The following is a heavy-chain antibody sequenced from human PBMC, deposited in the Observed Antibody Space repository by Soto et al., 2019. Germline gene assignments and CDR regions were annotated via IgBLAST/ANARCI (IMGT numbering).Heavy chain of an antibody. Sequence: EVQLLESGGGLVQPGGSLRLSCAASGFTFSTYAMTWVRQGPGKGLEWVSFIGANDDGSTYYADSVKGRFTISRDNSKNTIYLQMNSLRADDTAVYYCAKGGWADYWGQGALVTVSS. V-gene: IGHV3-23*01. CDR1: GFTFSTYA. D-gene: IGHD6-19*01. J-gene: IGHJ4*02. CDR3: AKGGWADY. CDR2: IGANDDGST.